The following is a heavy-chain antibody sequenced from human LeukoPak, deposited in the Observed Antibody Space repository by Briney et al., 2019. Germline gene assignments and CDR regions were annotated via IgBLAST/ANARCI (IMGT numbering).Heavy chain of an antibody. CDR3: ARVTGYMTEDYFDY. Sequence: SETLSLTCAVYGGSFSGYYWSWIRPPPGKGLEWIGEINHSGSTNYNPSLKSRVTISVDTSKNQSSLKLSSVPAADTAVYYCARVTGYMTEDYFDYWGQGTLITVSS. CDR2: INHSGST. J-gene: IGHJ4*02. CDR1: GGSFSGYY. D-gene: IGHD6-13*01. V-gene: IGHV4-34*01.